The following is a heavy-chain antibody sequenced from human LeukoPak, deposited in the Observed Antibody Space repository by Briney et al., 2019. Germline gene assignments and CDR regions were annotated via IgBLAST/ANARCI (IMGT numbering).Heavy chain of an antibody. D-gene: IGHD1-26*01. CDR3: AREELQYYYYGMDV. V-gene: IGHV1-18*01. Sequence: ASVKVSCKASGYAFTTYGITWVRQAPGQGLEWRGWISAYNGNINYAQKLQGRVTMTTDTSTSTAYMELRSLRSDDTAVYYCAREELQYYYYGMDVWGQGTTVTVSS. CDR1: GYAFTTYG. CDR2: ISAYNGNI. J-gene: IGHJ6*02.